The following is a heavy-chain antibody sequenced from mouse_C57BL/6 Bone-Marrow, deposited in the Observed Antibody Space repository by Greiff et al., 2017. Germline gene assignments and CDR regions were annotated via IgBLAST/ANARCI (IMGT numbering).Heavy chain of an antibody. V-gene: IGHV5-17*01. J-gene: IGHJ1*03. CDR2: ISSGSSTI. D-gene: IGHD2-10*02. Sequence: EVKLVESGGGLVKPGGSLKLSCAASGFTFSDYGMHWVRQAPEKGLEWVAYISSGSSTIYYADTVKGRFTISRDNAKNTLFLQMTSLRSEDTAMYYCARRWYGNLHWYFEVWGTGTTVTVSS. CDR1: GFTFSDYG. CDR3: ARRWYGNLHWYFEV.